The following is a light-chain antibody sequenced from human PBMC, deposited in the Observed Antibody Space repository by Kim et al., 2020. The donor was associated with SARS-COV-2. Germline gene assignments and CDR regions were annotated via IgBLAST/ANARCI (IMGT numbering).Light chain of an antibody. CDR2: EDN. CDR3: QSYDSSSWV. CDR1: GGSIASNS. J-gene: IGLJ3*02. Sequence: KTVTISCTRSGGSIASNSVQWYQQRPGSAPTTVIYEDNKRPSGVPDRFSGSIDSSSNSASLTISGLKTEDETDYYCQSYDSSSWVFGGGTQLTVL. V-gene: IGLV6-57*03.